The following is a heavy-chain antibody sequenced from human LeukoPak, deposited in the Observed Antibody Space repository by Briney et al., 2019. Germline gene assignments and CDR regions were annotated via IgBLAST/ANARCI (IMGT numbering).Heavy chain of an antibody. CDR3: ARAFGLGSYIKLY. Sequence: GASVKVSCKASGYTFTGYYMHWVRQAPGQGLEWMGRINPNSGGTNYAQKFQGRVTMTRDTSISTAYMEPSRLRSDDTAVYYCARAFGLGSYIKLYWGQGTLVTVSS. CDR2: INPNSGGT. V-gene: IGHV1-2*06. D-gene: IGHD3-10*01. CDR1: GYTFTGYY. J-gene: IGHJ4*02.